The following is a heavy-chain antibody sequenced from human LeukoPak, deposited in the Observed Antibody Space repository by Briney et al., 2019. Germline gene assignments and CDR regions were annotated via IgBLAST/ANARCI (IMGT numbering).Heavy chain of an antibody. CDR2: INHSGST. Sequence: PSETLSLTCAVYGGSFSGYYWSWIRQPPGKGLEWIGEINHSGSTNYNPSLKSRVTISVDTSKNQFPLKLSSVTAADTAVYYCARGYSWLTDYHYYMDVWGKGTTVTVSS. J-gene: IGHJ6*03. D-gene: IGHD2-15*01. V-gene: IGHV4-34*01. CDR3: ARGYSWLTDYHYYMDV. CDR1: GGSFSGYY.